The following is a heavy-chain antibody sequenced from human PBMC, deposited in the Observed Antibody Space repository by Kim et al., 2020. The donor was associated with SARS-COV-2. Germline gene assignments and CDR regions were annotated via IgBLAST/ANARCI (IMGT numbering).Heavy chain of an antibody. CDR1: GYTFTSYY. CDR2: INPSGGST. J-gene: IGHJ4*02. CDR3: ARDPDYYDSSGPVRASMGDY. Sequence: ASVKVSCKASGYTFTSYYMHWVRQAPGQGLEWMGIINPSGGSTSYAQKFQGRVTMTRDTSTSTVYMELSSLRSEDTAVYYCARDPDYYDSSGPVRASMGDYWGQGTLVTVSS. V-gene: IGHV1-46*01. D-gene: IGHD3-22*01.